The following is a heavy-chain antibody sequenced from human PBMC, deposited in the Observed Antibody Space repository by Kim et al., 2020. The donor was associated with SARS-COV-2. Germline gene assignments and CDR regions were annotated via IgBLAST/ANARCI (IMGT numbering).Heavy chain of an antibody. CDR3: ARERGGQSPIAAAGPDAFDI. CDR2: IIPIFGTA. Sequence: SVKVSCKASGGTFSSYAISWVRQAPGQGLEWMGGIIPIFGTANYAQKFQGRVTITADESTSTAYMELSSLRSEDTAVYYCARERGGQSPIAAAGPDAFDIWGQGTMVTVSS. CDR1: GGTFSSYA. V-gene: IGHV1-69*13. J-gene: IGHJ3*02. D-gene: IGHD6-13*01.